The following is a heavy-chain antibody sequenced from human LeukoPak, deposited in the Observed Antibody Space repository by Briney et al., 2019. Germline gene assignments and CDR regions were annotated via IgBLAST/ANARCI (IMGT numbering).Heavy chain of an antibody. Sequence: GASVKVSCKASGYTFTGYYMHWVRQAPGQGLEWMGWINPNSGGTNYAQKFQGRVTMTRDTSISTAYMELSRLRSDDTAVYYCALPGAYYYDSSVLDPWGQGTLVTVSS. CDR1: GYTFTGYY. J-gene: IGHJ5*02. CDR2: INPNSGGT. V-gene: IGHV1-2*02. CDR3: ALPGAYYYDSSVLDP. D-gene: IGHD3-22*01.